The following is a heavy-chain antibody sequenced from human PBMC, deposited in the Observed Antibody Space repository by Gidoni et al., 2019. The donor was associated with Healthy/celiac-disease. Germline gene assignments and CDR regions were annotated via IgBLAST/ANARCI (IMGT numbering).Heavy chain of an antibody. CDR2: IYYSGST. D-gene: IGHD2-15*01. CDR3: ARDLSSGYCSGGSCLNWFDP. J-gene: IGHJ5*02. V-gene: IGHV4-31*03. Sequence: QVHLQESGPGLVKPSQTLFLTCNFSGCSISIGGYSCRWIRQHPGKGLEWIGYIYYSGSTYYNPSLKSRVTISVDTSKNQFSLKLSSVTAADTAVYYCARDLSSGYCSGGSCLNWFDPWGQGTLVTVSS. CDR1: GCSISIGGYS.